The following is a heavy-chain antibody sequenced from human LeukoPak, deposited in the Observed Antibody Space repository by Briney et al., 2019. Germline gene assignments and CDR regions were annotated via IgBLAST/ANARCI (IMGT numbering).Heavy chain of an antibody. CDR1: GFTFSSYS. CDR3: AKEPDSGYHSEGPKY. D-gene: IGHD5-12*01. CDR2: ISSSSSYI. Sequence: TGGSLRLSCAASGFTFSSYSMNWVRQAPGKGLEWVSSISSSSSYIYYADSVKGRFTITRDNSKNAVHLQMNSLRVEDTAVYFCAKEPDSGYHSEGPKYWGLGTLVTVSS. V-gene: IGHV3-21*06. J-gene: IGHJ4*02.